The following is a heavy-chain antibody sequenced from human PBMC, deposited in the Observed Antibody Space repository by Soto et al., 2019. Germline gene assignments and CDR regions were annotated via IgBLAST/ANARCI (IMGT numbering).Heavy chain of an antibody. J-gene: IGHJ4*02. Sequence: QVQLVQSGAEVKKPGASVKVSCKASGYTFTSYGISWVQQAPGQGLEWVGWISAYNGNTNYAQKLQDRVTMTTYTATGTADMELRSLRSDDTAVYYCARGNNWNDVSYYWGQGTLVTVSS. D-gene: IGHD1-1*01. CDR2: ISAYNGNT. CDR1: GYTFTSYG. V-gene: IGHV1-18*01. CDR3: ARGNNWNDVSYY.